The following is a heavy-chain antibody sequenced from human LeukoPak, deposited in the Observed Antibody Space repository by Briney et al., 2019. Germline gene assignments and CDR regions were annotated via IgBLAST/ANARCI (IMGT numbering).Heavy chain of an antibody. D-gene: IGHD6-13*01. J-gene: IGHJ4*02. V-gene: IGHV1-3*01. CDR2: INAGNGNT. Sequence: ASVKVSCKASGYTFTSYAMHWVRQAPGQRLEWMGWINAGNGNTKYSQKFQGRVTITRDTSASTAYMELSSLRSEDTAVYYCARGIAAAGYYFDYWGQGTLVTVSP. CDR3: ARGIAAAGYYFDY. CDR1: GYTFTSYA.